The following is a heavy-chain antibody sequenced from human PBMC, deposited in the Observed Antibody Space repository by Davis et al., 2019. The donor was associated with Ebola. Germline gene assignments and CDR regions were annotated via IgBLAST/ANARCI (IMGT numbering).Heavy chain of an antibody. D-gene: IGHD2-2*01. Sequence: GESLKISCAASGFTFRNWGMTWVRQAPGKGLECVAAIMSGGSTDYADSVKGRFTISRDNSKNMLYPQMNSLRVEDTALYYCVQGTTSCHVWGQGTLVTVSS. CDR3: VQGTTSCHV. J-gene: IGHJ4*02. CDR1: GFTFRNWG. CDR2: IMSGGST. V-gene: IGHV3-23*01.